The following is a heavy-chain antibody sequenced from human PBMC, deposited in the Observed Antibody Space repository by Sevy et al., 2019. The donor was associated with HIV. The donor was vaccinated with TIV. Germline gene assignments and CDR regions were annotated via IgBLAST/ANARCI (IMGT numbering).Heavy chain of an antibody. J-gene: IGHJ3*02. CDR1: GFTFSNHA. V-gene: IGHV3-30*02. CDR3: ARDRKVLLVVYAIPFDVFDI. D-gene: IGHD2-8*02. CDR2: IRYDGTNE. Sequence: GGSLRLSCAASGFTFSNHAMHWVRQAPGKGLEWVAFIRYDGTNEYYAGSVKGRFTISRDNSKNTLYLQMNSLRPEDTAVYYCARDRKVLLVVYAIPFDVFDIWGQGTMVTVSS.